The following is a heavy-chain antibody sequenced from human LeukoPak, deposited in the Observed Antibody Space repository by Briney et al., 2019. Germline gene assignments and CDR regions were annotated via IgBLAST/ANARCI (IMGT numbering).Heavy chain of an antibody. D-gene: IGHD3-22*01. J-gene: IGHJ4*02. V-gene: IGHV3-21*01. CDR3: ARDPDYYDSSGYYYLDY. Sequence: GGSLRLSCAASGFTFSGYSMNWVRQAPGQGLKWFSSISSSSSYIYYADSVKGRFTISRDNAKNSLYLQMNSLRAEDTAVYYCARDPDYYDSSGYYYLDYWGQGTLVTVSS. CDR2: ISSSSSYI. CDR1: GFTFSGYS.